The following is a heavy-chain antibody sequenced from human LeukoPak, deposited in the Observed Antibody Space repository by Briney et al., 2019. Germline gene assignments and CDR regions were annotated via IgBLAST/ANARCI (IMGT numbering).Heavy chain of an antibody. CDR3: ARGNEAAFDI. CDR1: GFTFTAYA. J-gene: IGHJ3*02. Sequence: GGSLRLSCAASGFTFTAYAMHWVRQAPGMGLDWVAIIWYDGSKTHYADSVKGRLTISRDNSKNTLYLQVNSLRVEDAAAYCCARGNEAAFDIWGQGTMVTVPA. V-gene: IGHV3-33*01. CDR2: IWYDGSKT.